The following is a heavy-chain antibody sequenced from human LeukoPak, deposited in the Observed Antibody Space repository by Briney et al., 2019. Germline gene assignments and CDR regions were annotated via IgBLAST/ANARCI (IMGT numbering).Heavy chain of an antibody. D-gene: IGHD2-2*01. Sequence: GGSLRLSCAASGFTFSDHYMSWIRQAPGKGLEWLCYIGDEGRAIYYADSVKGRFTLSRDNSQNSLSLLMSSLRAEDTAVYYCARESKGLSVPFDFWGQGTLVTVSS. J-gene: IGHJ4*02. V-gene: IGHV3-11*01. CDR3: ARESKGLSVPFDF. CDR1: GFTFSDHY. CDR2: IGDEGRAI.